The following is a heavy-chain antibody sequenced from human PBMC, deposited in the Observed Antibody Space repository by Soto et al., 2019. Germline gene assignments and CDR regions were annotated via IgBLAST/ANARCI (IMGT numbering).Heavy chain of an antibody. Sequence: QVQLVQSGAEVKKPGSSVKVSCKASGGTFSSYAITWVRQAPGQGLEWMGGIIPIFGTANYAQKCQGRVTITADESTSTAYMELSSLRSEDTAVYYCARGRRPTSGSYPYWFDPWGQGTLVTVSS. CDR3: ARGRRPTSGSYPYWFDP. CDR2: IIPIFGTA. D-gene: IGHD3-22*01. J-gene: IGHJ5*02. V-gene: IGHV1-69*12. CDR1: GGTFSSYA.